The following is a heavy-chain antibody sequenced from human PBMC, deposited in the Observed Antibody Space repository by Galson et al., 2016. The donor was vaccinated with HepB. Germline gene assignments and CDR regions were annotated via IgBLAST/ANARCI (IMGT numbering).Heavy chain of an antibody. CDR2: INPNSGGT. Sequence: SVKVSCKASGYTFRAYYIHWVRQAPGQGLEWMGWINPNSGGTNYAQKFQGWVTMTRDTSISTAYMELKRLRSDDTAVYYCAREVVAARGVITDAFDIWGQGTMVTVSS. D-gene: IGHD3-10*01. V-gene: IGHV1-2*04. J-gene: IGHJ3*02. CDR1: GYTFRAYY. CDR3: AREVVAARGVITDAFDI.